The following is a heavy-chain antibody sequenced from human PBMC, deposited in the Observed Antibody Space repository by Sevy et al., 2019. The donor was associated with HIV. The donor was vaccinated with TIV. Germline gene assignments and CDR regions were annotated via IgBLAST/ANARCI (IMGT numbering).Heavy chain of an antibody. CDR3: TRDLYGSGWFYFDY. V-gene: IGHV3-49*04. CDR2: IKTKTYGGTT. J-gene: IGHJ4*02. Sequence: GGSLRLSCTASGFTLSDYGMSWVRQAPGKGLEWVGFIKTKTYGGTTEYAASVKGRFIISRDDSKNIAYLQMNSLKTEDTAVYYCTRDLYGSGWFYFDYWGQGTLVTVSS. CDR1: GFTLSDYG. D-gene: IGHD6-19*01.